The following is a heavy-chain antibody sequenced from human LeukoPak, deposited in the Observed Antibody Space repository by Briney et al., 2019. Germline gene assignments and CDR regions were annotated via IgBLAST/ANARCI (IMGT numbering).Heavy chain of an antibody. V-gene: IGHV4-59*08. CDR1: GGSISSYY. CDR2: IYYSGST. J-gene: IGHJ3*02. D-gene: IGHD2-15*01. Sequence: SETLSLTCTVSGGSISSYYWSWIRQPPGKGLEWIGYIYYSGSTNYNPSLKSRVTISVDTSKNQFSLKLSSVTAADTAVYYCAGQCGGSCHTGKAFDIWGQGTMVTVSS. CDR3: AGQCGGSCHTGKAFDI.